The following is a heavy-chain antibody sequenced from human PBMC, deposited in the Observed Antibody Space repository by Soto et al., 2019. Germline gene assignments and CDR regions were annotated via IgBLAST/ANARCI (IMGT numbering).Heavy chain of an antibody. J-gene: IGHJ6*02. Sequence: QVQLVQSGAEVKKPVSSVKVSCKASAGTFSSYAISWVRQAPGQGLEWMGGIIPIFGTANYAQKFQGRVTITADESTSTAYMELSRLRSEDTAVYYCARHVPAAGYYYGMDVWGQGTTVTVSS. CDR3: ARHVPAAGYYYGMDV. D-gene: IGHD2-2*01. V-gene: IGHV1-69*12. CDR1: AGTFSSYA. CDR2: IIPIFGTA.